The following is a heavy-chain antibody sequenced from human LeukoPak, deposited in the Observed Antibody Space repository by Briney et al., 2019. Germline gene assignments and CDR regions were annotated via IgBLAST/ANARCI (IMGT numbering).Heavy chain of an antibody. CDR2: IVVGSGNT. CDR3: AAAPMVRGVITSTIDY. D-gene: IGHD3-10*01. CDR1: GFTFTSSA. V-gene: IGHV1-58*02. J-gene: IGHJ4*02. Sequence: SVKVSCKASGFTFTSSAMQWVRQARGQRLEWIGWIVVGSGNTNYAQKFQERVTITRDMSTSTAYMELSSLRSEDTAVYYCAAAPMVRGVITSTIDYWGQGTLVTVSS.